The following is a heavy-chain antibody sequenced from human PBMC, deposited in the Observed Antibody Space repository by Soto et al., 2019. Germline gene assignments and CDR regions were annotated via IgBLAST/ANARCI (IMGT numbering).Heavy chain of an antibody. CDR3: ARDLGWEVLPRWWFDP. J-gene: IGHJ5*02. Sequence: GGSLRLSCAASGLTFSSYSMNWVRQAPGKGLEWVSSISSTTNYKYYADSVKGRFTISRDNAKNSLYLQMNSLRAEDTAVYYCARDLGWEVLPRWWFDPWGQGTLVTVSS. D-gene: IGHD1-26*01. CDR1: GLTFSSYS. V-gene: IGHV3-21*01. CDR2: ISSTTNYK.